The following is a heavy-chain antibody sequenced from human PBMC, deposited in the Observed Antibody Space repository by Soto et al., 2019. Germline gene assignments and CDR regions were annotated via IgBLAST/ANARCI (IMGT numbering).Heavy chain of an antibody. CDR1: GGSISSSNW. D-gene: IGHD5-12*01. CDR3: ARGLVGTEFDY. J-gene: IGHJ4*02. V-gene: IGHV4-4*02. Sequence: SETLSLTGAVSGGSISSSNWWSWVRQPPGKGLEWIGEIYHSVSTKYNPSLKSRVNISVEKSKNQFSLKLSSVTAADRAVYYCARGLVGTEFDYCGRGNLVTVSS. CDR2: IYHSVST.